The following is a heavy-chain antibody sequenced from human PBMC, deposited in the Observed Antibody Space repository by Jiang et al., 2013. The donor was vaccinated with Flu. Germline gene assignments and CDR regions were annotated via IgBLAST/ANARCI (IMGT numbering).Heavy chain of an antibody. CDR1: GYTFTSYD. V-gene: IGHV1-8*01. CDR2: MNPNSGNT. D-gene: IGHD6-6*01. J-gene: IGHJ4*02. Sequence: GAEVKKPGASVKVSCKASGYTFTSYDINWVRQATGQGLEWMGWMNPNSGNTGYAQKFQGRVTMTRNTSISTAYMELSSLRSEDTAVYYCAREQLVWGHFDYWGQGTLVTVSS. CDR3: AREQLVWGHFDY.